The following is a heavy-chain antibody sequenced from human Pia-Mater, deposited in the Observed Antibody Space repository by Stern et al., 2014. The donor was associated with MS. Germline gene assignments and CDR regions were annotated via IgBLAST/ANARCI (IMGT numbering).Heavy chain of an antibody. J-gene: IGHJ4*02. V-gene: IGHV1-69*01. CDR2: ISPLVGTT. D-gene: IGHD6-13*01. CDR1: GDSFSTIE. Sequence: VQLEESGAEVKKPGSSMKVSCQASGDSFSTIEISWVRQAPGQGLEWLGGISPLVGTTNYAQKVQGRVTIIADVSTSTVNMELVSLRLEDTAVYYCVRDQGGIAASWGQGTLVTVSS. CDR3: VRDQGGIAAS.